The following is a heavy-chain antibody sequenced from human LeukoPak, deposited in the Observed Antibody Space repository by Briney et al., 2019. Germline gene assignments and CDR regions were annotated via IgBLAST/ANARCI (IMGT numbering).Heavy chain of an antibody. CDR3: ARGTRIWSGYYYIEGPDY. Sequence: ASVKVSCKASGYTFTSYAMHWVRQAPGQRLEWMGWINAGNGNTKYSQEFQGRVTITRDTSASTAYMELSSLRSEDMAVYYCARGTRIWSGYYYIEGPDYWGQGTLVTVSS. CDR1: GYTFTSYA. CDR2: INAGNGNT. J-gene: IGHJ4*02. D-gene: IGHD3-3*01. V-gene: IGHV1-3*03.